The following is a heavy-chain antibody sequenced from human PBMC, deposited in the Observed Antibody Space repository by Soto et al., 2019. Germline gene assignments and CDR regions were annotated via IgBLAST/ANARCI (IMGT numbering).Heavy chain of an antibody. Sequence: GGSLRLSCAASGFSFTNYAMHWVRQASGKGLEWVSSMSGSGGGTYYADSVRGRFTISRDNSKNTLFLQMNSLRAEDTALYYCAGAYCSGTTCYGLYGMDVWGQGTTVTVSS. CDR3: AGAYCSGTTCYGLYGMDV. V-gene: IGHV3-23*01. J-gene: IGHJ6*02. CDR1: GFSFTNYA. CDR2: MSGSGGGT. D-gene: IGHD2-2*01.